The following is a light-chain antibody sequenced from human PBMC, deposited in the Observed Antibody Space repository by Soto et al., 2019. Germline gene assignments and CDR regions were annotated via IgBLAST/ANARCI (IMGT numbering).Light chain of an antibody. CDR1: QTISSN. V-gene: IGKV3-15*01. J-gene: IGKJ4*01. CDR3: QQYHDWPPLT. CDR2: SAS. Sequence: MTQSPAVVSVSPGERVTLSCRASQTISSNLAWYQLKPGQPPRLLFYSASARATGTSARFSCTGSGTEFTLTISSLQSEDVAIYYCQQYHDWPPLTFVGGTKVQIK.